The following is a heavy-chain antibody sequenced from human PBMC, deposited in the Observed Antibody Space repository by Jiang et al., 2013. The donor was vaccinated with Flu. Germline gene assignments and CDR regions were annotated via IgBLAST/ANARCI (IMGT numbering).Heavy chain of an antibody. J-gene: IGHJ4*02. CDR3: ARSFRTGWSTFDF. Sequence: GAEVKKPGASVKLACKTSGFTFRSYAITWVRQAPGEGLEWMGWISGYNGNTHYTEKLQDRVTMTADTSTATVYMELRGLRPDDTAVYYCARSFRTGWSTFDFWGQGTLVTVSS. CDR2: ISGYNGNT. V-gene: IGHV1-18*04. CDR1: GFTFRSYA. D-gene: IGHD6-19*01.